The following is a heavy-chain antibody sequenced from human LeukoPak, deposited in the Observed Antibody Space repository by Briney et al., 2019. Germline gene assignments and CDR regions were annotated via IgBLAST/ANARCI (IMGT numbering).Heavy chain of an antibody. CDR3: ATGRVINAYEI. CDR2: ISSSGSSI. J-gene: IGHJ3*02. D-gene: IGHD5-24*01. CDR1: QFTLSSYS. V-gene: IGHV3-48*01. Sequence: GGSLRLSCAPSQFTLSSYSINWVRQAPGKGLEWVSYISSSGSSIYYADSVKGRFTISRDNAKNSLYLQMNSLRVDDTAVYYCATGRVINAYEIWGQGTMVTVSS.